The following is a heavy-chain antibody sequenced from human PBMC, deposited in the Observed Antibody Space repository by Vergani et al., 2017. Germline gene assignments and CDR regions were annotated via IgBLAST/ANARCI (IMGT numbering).Heavy chain of an antibody. J-gene: IGHJ6*03. CDR1: GFTFSSYA. CDR3: AKYGGRVVGATIYYYYYMDV. D-gene: IGHD1-26*01. V-gene: IGHV3-23*01. CDR2: ISGSGGSS. Sequence: EVQLLESGGGLVQPGGSLRLSCAASGFTFSSYAMSWVRQAPGKGLEWVSAISGSGGSSYYADSVKGRFTISRDNSKNTLYLQINSLRAEDTAVYYCAKYGGRVVGATIYYYYYMDVCSKGSTVTVSS.